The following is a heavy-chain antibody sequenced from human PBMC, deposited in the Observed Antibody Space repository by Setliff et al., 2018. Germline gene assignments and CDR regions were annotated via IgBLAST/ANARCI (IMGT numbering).Heavy chain of an antibody. D-gene: IGHD2-8*01. V-gene: IGHV4-61*02. CDR1: GASLRSGSNY. J-gene: IGHJ6*02. Sequence: PSETLSLTCTVSGASLRSGSNYWGWFRQPAGKGLEWVGRIYTDGTTNYNPSLKSRVSISADTSMNHFSLRMTSVSAADTAVYYCAKEHVVISFVTNTHHHYGMVVWGQGTTVTVSS. CDR3: AKEHVVISFVTNTHHHYGMVV. CDR2: IYTDGTT.